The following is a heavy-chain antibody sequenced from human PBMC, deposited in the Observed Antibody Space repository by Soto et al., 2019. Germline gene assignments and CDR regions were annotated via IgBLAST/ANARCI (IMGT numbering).Heavy chain of an antibody. CDR1: GYTFTDFY. V-gene: IGHV1-2*04. CDR3: ARGDHAFNL. J-gene: IGHJ3*01. Sequence: QVQLVQSGAEMKKPGASVKVSCKASGYTFTDFYIHWVRQTPGQELEWMGWINPRTGGTLYAQNFQGWVTMTRDTSISTAYMVLNRRKSDATAVYYCARGDHAFNLWGQGTMVTVSS. CDR2: INPRTGGT.